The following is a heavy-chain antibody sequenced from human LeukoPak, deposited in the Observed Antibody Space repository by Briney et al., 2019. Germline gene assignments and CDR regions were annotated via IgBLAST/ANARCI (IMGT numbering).Heavy chain of an antibody. CDR1: GGSVSSYY. CDR2: IYTSGST. V-gene: IGHV4-4*07. CDR3: ARHTSYRAYGDSPGHSYYYMDV. D-gene: IGHD4-17*01. Sequence: SSETLSLTCTVSGGSVSSYYWSWIRQPAGKGLEWIGRIYTSGSTNYNPSLKSRVTMSVDTSKNQFSLKLSSVTAADTAVYYCARHTSYRAYGDSPGHSYYYMDVWGKGTTVTISS. J-gene: IGHJ6*03.